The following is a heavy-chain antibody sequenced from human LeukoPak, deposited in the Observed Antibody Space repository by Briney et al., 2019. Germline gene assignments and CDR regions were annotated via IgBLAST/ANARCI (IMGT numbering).Heavy chain of an antibody. CDR3: ARDLRYYGSGSYYNLPYYYGMDV. V-gene: IGHV3-30-3*01. Sequence: PGGSLRLSCAASGFTFSSYAMHWVRQAPGKGLEWVAVISYDGSNKYYADSVKGRFTISRDNSKNTLYLQMNSLRAEDTAVYYCARDLRYYGSGSYYNLPYYYGMDVWGQGTTVTVSS. J-gene: IGHJ6*02. D-gene: IGHD3-10*01. CDR1: GFTFSSYA. CDR2: ISYDGSNK.